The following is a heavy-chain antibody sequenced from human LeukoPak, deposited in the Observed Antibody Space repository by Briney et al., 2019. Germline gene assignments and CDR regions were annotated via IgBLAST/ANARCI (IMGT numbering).Heavy chain of an antibody. J-gene: IGHJ3*02. V-gene: IGHV4-59*01. CDR2: IYYSGST. D-gene: IGHD5-24*01. CDR1: GGSISSYY. CDR3: ARAGTLQSNPSVCHI. Sequence: PSETLSLTCTVSGGSISSYYWSWIRQPPGKGLEWIGYIYYSGSTSYNPSLRSRVTISVDTSKNQFSLKLYSVTAADTAVYYCARAGTLQSNPSVCHIWGRGTMLTVSS.